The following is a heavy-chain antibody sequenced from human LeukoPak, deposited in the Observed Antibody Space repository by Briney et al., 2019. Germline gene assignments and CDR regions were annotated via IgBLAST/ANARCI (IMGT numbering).Heavy chain of an antibody. J-gene: IGHJ5*02. D-gene: IGHD1-7*01. CDR2: ITGSGGTT. V-gene: IGHV3-23*01. CDR1: GFTFKNYA. Sequence: GGSLRPSCAGSGFTFKNYAMNWVRQAPGKGLEWVAVITGSGGTTYYADSVKGRFTISRDNSKNTLYLEMNSLRAEDTAVYYCAKDRGTVFLNYFDPWGQGTPVTVSS. CDR3: AKDRGTVFLNYFDP.